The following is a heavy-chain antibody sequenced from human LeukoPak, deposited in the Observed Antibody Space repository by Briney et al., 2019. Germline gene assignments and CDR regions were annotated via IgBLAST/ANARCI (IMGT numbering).Heavy chain of an antibody. Sequence: GASVKVSCKVSGYSVTELSMHWVRQAPGLGLEWMGGFNREDAAPIYAQQFQGRVTMTEDTSTDTAYMELSSLRSENTAVYYCASVAGTVYFQHWGQGTLVTVSS. CDR2: FNREDAAP. J-gene: IGHJ1*01. CDR1: GYSVTELS. V-gene: IGHV1-24*01. CDR3: ASVAGTVYFQH. D-gene: IGHD6-19*01.